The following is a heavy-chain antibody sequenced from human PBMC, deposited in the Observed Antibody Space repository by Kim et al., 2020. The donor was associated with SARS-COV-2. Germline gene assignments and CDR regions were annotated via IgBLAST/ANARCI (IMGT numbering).Heavy chain of an antibody. CDR1: GFTFSSYS. V-gene: IGHV3-21*01. CDR2: ISSSSSYI. Sequence: GGSLRLSCAASGFTFSSYSMNWVRQAPGKGLEWVSSISSSSSYIYYADSVKGRFTISRDNAKNSLYLQMNSLRAEDTAVYYCARGSPERWSNYVFRWGQGTLVTVSS. CDR3: ARGSPERWSNYVFR. D-gene: IGHD4-4*01. J-gene: IGHJ4*02.